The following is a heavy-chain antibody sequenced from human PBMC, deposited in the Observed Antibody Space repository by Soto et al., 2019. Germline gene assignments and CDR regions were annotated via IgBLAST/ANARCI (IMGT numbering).Heavy chain of an antibody. V-gene: IGHV1-18*04. D-gene: IGHD1-7*01. CDR1: GCTFTSYG. CDR2: ISAYNGNT. CDR3: ARDVRWNYDRRYWFDP. J-gene: IGHJ5*02. Sequence: ASVKVSCKASGCTFTSYGISWVRQAPGQGLEWMGWISAYNGNTNYAQKLQGRVTMTTDTSTSTAYMELRSLRSDDTAVYYCARDVRWNYDRRYWFDPWGQGTLVTVSS.